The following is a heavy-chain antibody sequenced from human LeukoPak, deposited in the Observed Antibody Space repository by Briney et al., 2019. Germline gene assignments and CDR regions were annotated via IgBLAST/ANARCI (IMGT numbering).Heavy chain of an antibody. Sequence: GRSLRLSCAASGFTFSSYAMHWVRQAPGKGLEWVAVISYDGSNKYYADSVKGRFTISRDNSKNTLYLQMNSLRAEDTAVYYCARDGVVTYYYYGRDVWGQGTTVTVSS. D-gene: IGHD3-3*01. CDR2: ISYDGSNK. V-gene: IGHV3-30-3*01. CDR3: ARDGVVTYYYYGRDV. J-gene: IGHJ6*02. CDR1: GFTFSSYA.